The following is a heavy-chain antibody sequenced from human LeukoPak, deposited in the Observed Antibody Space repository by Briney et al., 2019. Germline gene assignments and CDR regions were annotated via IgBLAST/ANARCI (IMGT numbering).Heavy chain of an antibody. CDR3: ARHFYYGSGSNTDYYFDY. CDR2: IYPGDSDT. D-gene: IGHD3-10*01. J-gene: IGHJ4*02. V-gene: IGHV5-51*01. Sequence: GESLEISCKGSGYSFTSYWIGWVRQMPGKGLEWMGIIYPGDSDTRYSPSFQGQVTISADKSISTAYLQWSSLKASDTAMYYCARHFYYGSGSNTDYYFDYWGQGTLVTVSS. CDR1: GYSFTSYW.